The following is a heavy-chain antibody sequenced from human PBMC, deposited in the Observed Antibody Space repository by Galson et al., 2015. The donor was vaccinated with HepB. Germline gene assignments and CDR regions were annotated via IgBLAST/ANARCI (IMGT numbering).Heavy chain of an antibody. D-gene: IGHD3-10*01. J-gene: IGHJ4*02. CDR1: GFTISSYW. CDR2: IKGDGTNA. CDR3: ARLVGGEETEDY. V-gene: IGHV3-74*01. Sequence: SLRLSCAASGFTISSYWMHWVHQAPGKGLVWVSRIKGDGTNAAYADSVKGRFTISRDNAKNTVYLQMNSLRAEDTAVYYCARLVGGEETEDYWGQGTLVTVSS.